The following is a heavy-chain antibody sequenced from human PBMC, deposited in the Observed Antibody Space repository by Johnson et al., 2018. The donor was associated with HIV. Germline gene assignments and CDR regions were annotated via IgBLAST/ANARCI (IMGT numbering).Heavy chain of an antibody. CDR1: GFTFSSYS. D-gene: IGHD3-10*01. Sequence: MMLVESGGGVVQPGRSLRLSCAASGFTFSSYSMHWVRQAPGEGLEYVSGTDNKGRNTYYANSVKGRFTIFRDNSKNTLYLQMGSLRDEDMAVYYCARASGEWDAFDIWGQGTVVTVSS. CDR3: ARASGEWDAFDI. V-gene: IGHV3-64*01. CDR2: TDNKGRNT. J-gene: IGHJ3*02.